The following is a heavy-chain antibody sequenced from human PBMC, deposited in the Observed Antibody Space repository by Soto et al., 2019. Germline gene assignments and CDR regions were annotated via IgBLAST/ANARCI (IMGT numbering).Heavy chain of an antibody. V-gene: IGHV5-51*01. J-gene: IGHJ5*02. CDR1: GYSFSTYW. D-gene: IGHD3-10*01. CDR2: IYPDDSDT. Sequence: GESLKISCKGSGYSFSTYWLGWVRQMPGKGLEWIGIIYPDDSDTIYNPSFQGQVTISADKPITTAYLQWRSLKPSDSAIYYCARMPRGFGEPNWFDPWGHGTLVTVSS. CDR3: ARMPRGFGEPNWFDP.